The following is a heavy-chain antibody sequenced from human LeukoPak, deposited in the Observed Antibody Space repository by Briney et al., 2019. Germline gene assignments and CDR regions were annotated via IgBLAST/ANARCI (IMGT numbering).Heavy chain of an antibody. CDR2: ISNSGGST. J-gene: IGHJ5*02. CDR3: ARDLDYYATDQ. CDR1: GFTFSSYA. V-gene: IGHV3-23*01. Sequence: GGSLRLSCAASGFTFSSYAMNWVRQAPGKGLEWVSGISNSGGSTYYADSVKGRFTISRDNSKNTLYLQMNSLRADDTAVYYCARDLDYYATDQWGQGTLVTVSS. D-gene: IGHD3/OR15-3a*01.